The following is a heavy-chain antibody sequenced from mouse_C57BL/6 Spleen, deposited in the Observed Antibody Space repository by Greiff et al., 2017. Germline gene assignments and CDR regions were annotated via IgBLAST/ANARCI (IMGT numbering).Heavy chain of an antibody. D-gene: IGHD2-14*01. CDR1: GYTFTSYW. Sequence: QVQLQQSGAELVMPGASVKLSCKASGYTFTSYWMHWVKQRPGQGLEWIGEIDPSDSYPNYNQKFKGKSTLTVDKSSSTAYMQLSSLTSEDSAVYYCASVGSDAWFAYWGQGTLVTVSA. CDR2: IDPSDSYP. J-gene: IGHJ3*01. V-gene: IGHV1-69*01. CDR3: ASVGSDAWFAY.